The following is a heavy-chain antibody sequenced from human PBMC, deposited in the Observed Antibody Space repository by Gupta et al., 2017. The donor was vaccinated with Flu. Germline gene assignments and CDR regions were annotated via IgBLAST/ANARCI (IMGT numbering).Heavy chain of an antibody. CDR3: AKTSYGGNSDFFYFPMDV. Sequence: QVQVLQSGAEVKKPGSSVQVSCKTSGGVFNHDAFSWVRQAPGQGLEWMGGIIPSLEATYVAQKFKGRITIVADDSSGTANMELSSLRSDDTAVYYCAKTSYGGNSDFFYFPMDVWGQGATVTVS. CDR2: IIPSLEAT. J-gene: IGHJ6*02. CDR1: GGVFNHDA. V-gene: IGHV1-69*01. D-gene: IGHD4-23*01.